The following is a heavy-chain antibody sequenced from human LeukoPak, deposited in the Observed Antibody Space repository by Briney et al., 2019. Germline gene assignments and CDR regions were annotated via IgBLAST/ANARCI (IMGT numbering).Heavy chain of an antibody. V-gene: IGHV1-18*01. CDR1: GYTFSSYG. J-gene: IGHJ5*02. D-gene: IGHD5-12*01. CDR3: ARCGDIVATIDNWFDP. Sequence: ASVKVSCKASGYTFSSYGISWVRQAPGQGLEWMGWISAYNGNTNYAQKLQGRVTMTTDASTNTTYMELRSLRSDDTAVYYCARCGDIVATIDNWFDPWGQGTLVTVSS. CDR2: ISAYNGNT.